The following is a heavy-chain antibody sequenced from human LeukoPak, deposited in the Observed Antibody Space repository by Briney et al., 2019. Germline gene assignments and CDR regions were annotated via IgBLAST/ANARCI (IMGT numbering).Heavy chain of an antibody. Sequence: GASVKVSCKASGYTFTSYYMHWVRQAPGQGLEWMGIINPSGGSTSYAQKFQGRVTMTRDMSTSTAYMELSSLRSEDTAVYYRAADYSVIPHYWGQGTLVTVSS. V-gene: IGHV1-46*01. CDR2: INPSGGST. CDR3: AADYSVIPHY. CDR1: GYTFTSYY. D-gene: IGHD3-16*02. J-gene: IGHJ4*02.